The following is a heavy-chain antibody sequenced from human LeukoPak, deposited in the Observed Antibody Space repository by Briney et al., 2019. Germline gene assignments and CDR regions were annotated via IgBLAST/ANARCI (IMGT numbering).Heavy chain of an antibody. CDR1: GFTFSSYA. CDR2: ISGSGGST. V-gene: IGHV3-23*01. J-gene: IGHJ4*02. CDR3: ARDNKAYSSGWDEGASWFDY. Sequence: GGSLRLSCAASGFTFSSYAMSWVRQAPGKGLEWVSAISGSGGSTYYADSVKGRFTISRDNSKNTLYLQMNSLRAEDTAVYYCARDNKAYSSGWDEGASWFDYWGQGTLVTVSS. D-gene: IGHD6-19*01.